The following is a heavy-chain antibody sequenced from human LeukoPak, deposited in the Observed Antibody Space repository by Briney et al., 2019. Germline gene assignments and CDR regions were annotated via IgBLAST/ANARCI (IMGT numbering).Heavy chain of an antibody. CDR1: GGSISSGDYY. CDR2: IYYSGST. V-gene: IGHV4-30-4*01. J-gene: IGHJ6*02. Sequence: PSETLSLTCTVSGGSISSGDYYWSSIRQPPGKGLEWIGYIYYSGSTYYNPSLKSRVTISVDTSKNQFSLKLSSVTAADTAVYYCARGEYTAYYYGMDVWGQGTTVTVSS. CDR3: ARGEYTAYYYGMDV. D-gene: IGHD5-18*01.